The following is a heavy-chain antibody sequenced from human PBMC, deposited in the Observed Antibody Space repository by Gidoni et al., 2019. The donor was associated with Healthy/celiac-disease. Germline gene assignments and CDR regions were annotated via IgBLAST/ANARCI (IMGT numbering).Heavy chain of an antibody. J-gene: IGHJ4*02. CDR3: ARTRHYYDSSGYHTH. D-gene: IGHD3-22*01. CDR2: IYYSGNT. Sequence: QVQLQESGTGLVKPSQTLSLPCTASGGPISSGGYYWSWIRQPPGKGLEWIGYIYYSGNTYYNPSRKGRVTRSVDTSKNQFSLKLCSVTAADTAVYYCARTRHYYDSSGYHTHWGQGTLVTVSS. CDR1: GGPISSGGYY. V-gene: IGHV4-31*03.